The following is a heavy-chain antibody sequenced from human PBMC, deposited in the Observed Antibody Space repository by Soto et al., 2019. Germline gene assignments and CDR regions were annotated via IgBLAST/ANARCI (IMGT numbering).Heavy chain of an antibody. CDR3: ARGPDY. Sequence: SETLSLTCTVSGGSISSGGYSWSWIRQPPGKGLEWIGYIYHSGRTYYNPSLKSRVTISVDRSKNQFSLKLSSVTAADTAVYYCARGPDYWGQGTLVTVSS. V-gene: IGHV4-30-2*01. CDR1: GGSISSGGYS. J-gene: IGHJ4*02. CDR2: IYHSGRT.